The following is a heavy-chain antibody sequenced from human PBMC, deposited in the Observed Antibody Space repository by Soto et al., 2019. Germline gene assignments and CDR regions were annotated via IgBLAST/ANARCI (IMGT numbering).Heavy chain of an antibody. CDR1: GYTFTSYG. J-gene: IGHJ4*02. D-gene: IGHD6-19*01. Sequence: QVQLVQSGAEVQKPAASVKVSCKASGYTFTSYGISWVRQAPGQGLEGMGWISAYNGNTNNAQKLQCIVTMTTDTSTSTAYMELRSLRSDDTAVYYCGVAAQPYYSDYWGQGALVPVAS. V-gene: IGHV1-18*01. CDR2: ISAYNGNT. CDR3: GVAAQPYYSDY.